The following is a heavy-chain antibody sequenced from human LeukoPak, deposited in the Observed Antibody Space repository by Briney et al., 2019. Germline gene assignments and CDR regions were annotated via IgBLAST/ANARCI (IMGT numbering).Heavy chain of an antibody. CDR2: ISSSSSYI. D-gene: IGHD3-22*01. J-gene: IGHJ4*02. Sequence: GGSLRLSCAASGFTFSSYSMNWVRQAPGKGLEWVSSISSSSSYIYYADSVKGRFTISRDNAKNSLYLQMNSLRAEDTAVYYCARDPVTYDSSGYYIHPDYWGQGTLVTVSS. CDR3: ARDPVTYDSSGYYIHPDY. CDR1: GFTFSSYS. V-gene: IGHV3-21*01.